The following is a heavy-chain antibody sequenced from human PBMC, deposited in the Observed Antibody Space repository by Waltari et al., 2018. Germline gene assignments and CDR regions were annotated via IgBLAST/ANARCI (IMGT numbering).Heavy chain of an antibody. CDR1: GFTFSSYA. J-gene: IGHJ6*03. V-gene: IGHV3-23*04. D-gene: IGHD6-13*01. CDR3: AKDEGAAAGYYYYYMDV. Sequence: EVQLVESGGGLVQPGGSLRLSCAASGFTFSSYAMSWVRQAPGKGLEWVSAISGSGGSTYYADFVKGRFTISRDNSKNTLYLQMNSLRAEDTAVYYCAKDEGAAAGYYYYYMDVWGKGTTVTVSS. CDR2: ISGSGGST.